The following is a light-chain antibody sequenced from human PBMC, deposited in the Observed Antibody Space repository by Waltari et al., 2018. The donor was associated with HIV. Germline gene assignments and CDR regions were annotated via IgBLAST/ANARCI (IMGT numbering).Light chain of an antibody. V-gene: IGLV1-44*01. CDR2: GNY. CDR3: ASWDASLNGWV. Sequence: QSVVTQPPSVSGTPGQTVTISCSGSTSNIGIKTVNWYQHLPGTAPKRLIYGNYQRPSGVPDRFSASKSGTSAALAISGLQSEDDADYYCASWDASLNGWVFGGGTKLTVL. J-gene: IGLJ3*02. CDR1: TSNIGIKT.